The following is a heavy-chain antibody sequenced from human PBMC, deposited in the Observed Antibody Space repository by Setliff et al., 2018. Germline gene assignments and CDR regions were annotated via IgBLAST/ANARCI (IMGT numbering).Heavy chain of an antibody. J-gene: IGHJ4*02. Sequence: GASVKVSCKASGYSFTSYGISWVRQAPGQGFEWVGRIIPILGITNYAQNFQGRVTITADESTSTGYMELRSLRSDDTAVYYCERLVRYCTTTTCQRTSGDDFWGQGTLVTVSS. CDR2: IIPILGIT. CDR3: ERLVRYCTTTTCQRTSGDDF. D-gene: IGHD2-2*01. CDR1: GYSFTSYG. V-gene: IGHV1-69*13.